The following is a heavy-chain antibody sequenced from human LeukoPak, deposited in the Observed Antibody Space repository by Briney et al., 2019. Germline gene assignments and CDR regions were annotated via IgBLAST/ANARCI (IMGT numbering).Heavy chain of an antibody. Sequence: PGGSLRLSCAASGFTVSSNYMGWVRQAPGKGLEWVSVIYSGGSTYYADSVKGRFTISRHNSKNTLYLQMNSLRAEDTAVYYCARGTVGYTGWFDPWGQGTLVTVSS. CDR1: GFTVSSNY. CDR2: IYSGGST. V-gene: IGHV3-53*04. D-gene: IGHD6-13*01. J-gene: IGHJ5*02. CDR3: ARGTVGYTGWFDP.